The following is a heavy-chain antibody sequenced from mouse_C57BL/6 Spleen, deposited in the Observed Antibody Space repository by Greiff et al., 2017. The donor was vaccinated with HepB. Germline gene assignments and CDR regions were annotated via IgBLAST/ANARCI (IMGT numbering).Heavy chain of an antibody. CDR3: ARDDHGGFAY. CDR1: GYAFSSSW. CDR2: IYPGDGDT. V-gene: IGHV1-82*01. Sequence: VKLQQSGPELVKPGASVKISYKASGYAFSSSWMNWVKQRPGKGLEWIGRIYPGDGDTNYNGKFKGKATLTADKSSSTAYMQLSSLTSEDSAVYFCARDDHGGFAYWGQGTLVTVSA. D-gene: IGHD2-4*01. J-gene: IGHJ3*01.